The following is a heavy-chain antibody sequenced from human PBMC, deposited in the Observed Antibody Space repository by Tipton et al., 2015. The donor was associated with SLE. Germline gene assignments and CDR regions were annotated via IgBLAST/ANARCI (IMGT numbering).Heavy chain of an antibody. Sequence: LRLSCTVSGGSISSGSYSWSWIRQPAGKGLEWIGHIYTSGSTNHNPSPKSRVTISVDTSKNQFSMKLSSVTAADTAVYYWVRVVGARNDAFDIWGQGTMVTVSS. J-gene: IGHJ3*02. CDR1: GGSISSGSYS. CDR3: VRVVGARNDAFDI. D-gene: IGHD1-26*01. V-gene: IGHV4-61*09. CDR2: IYTSGST.